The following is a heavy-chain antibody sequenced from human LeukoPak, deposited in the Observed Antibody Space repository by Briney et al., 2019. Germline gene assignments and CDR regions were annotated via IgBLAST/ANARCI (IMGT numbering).Heavy chain of an antibody. V-gene: IGHV4-4*07. CDR2: IYTSGSN. Sequence: SETLSLTCTVSGGSISSYYWSWIRQPAGKGLEWIGRIYTSGSNNYNPSLKSRVTMSVDTSKNQFSLKLSSVTAADTAVYYCAGIYGSGSYYNDYYMDVWGKGTTVTISS. D-gene: IGHD3-10*01. J-gene: IGHJ6*03. CDR1: GGSISSYY. CDR3: AGIYGSGSYYNDYYMDV.